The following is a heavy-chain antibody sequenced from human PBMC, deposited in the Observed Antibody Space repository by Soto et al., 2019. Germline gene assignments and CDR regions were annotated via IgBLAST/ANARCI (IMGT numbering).Heavy chain of an antibody. V-gene: IGHV1-46*01. CDR1: GYTFANYY. D-gene: IGHD3-16*01. J-gene: IGHJ5*02. CDR2: INPSGGAT. CDR3: AKQTVGLSLGGFDP. Sequence: QVRLVQSGPEVQKPGASVKFSCKASGYTFANYYVHWVRQAPGQGLEWMGKINPSGGATTYAQKFQDRVTFSGGAPATSVYMAMRSLGGEDTPVYYCAKQTVGLSLGGFDPGGRGTRVPVSS.